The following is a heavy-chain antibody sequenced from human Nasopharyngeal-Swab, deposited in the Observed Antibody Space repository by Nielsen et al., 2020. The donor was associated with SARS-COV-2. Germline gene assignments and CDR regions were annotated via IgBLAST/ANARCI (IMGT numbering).Heavy chain of an antibody. CDR1: GFTFSRYG. D-gene: IGHD6-6*01. V-gene: IGHV3-30*02. J-gene: IGHJ4*02. Sequence: GGSLRLSCEASGFTFSRYGMHWVRQAPGKGLEWVAFISFDGTDKYYADSVKGRLTISRDNSKNTLSLQMNSLKFEDTAVYYCAKDEDSSPSQRGYWGQGTLVTVSS. CDR3: AKDEDSSPSQRGY. CDR2: ISFDGTDK.